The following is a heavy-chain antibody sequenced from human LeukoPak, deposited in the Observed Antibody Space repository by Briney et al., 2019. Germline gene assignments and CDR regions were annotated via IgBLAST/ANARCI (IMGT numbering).Heavy chain of an antibody. V-gene: IGHV3-30*18. CDR2: ISYDGSNK. D-gene: IGHD6-19*01. J-gene: IGHJ4*02. CDR3: AKVFGYSSGYNY. CDR1: GFTFSSYG. Sequence: PGGSLRLSCAASGFTFSSYGMHWVRQAPGKGLEWVAVISYDGSNKYYADSVKGRFTISRDNSKNTLYLQMDSLRAEDTAVYYCAKVFGYSSGYNYWGQGTLVTVSS.